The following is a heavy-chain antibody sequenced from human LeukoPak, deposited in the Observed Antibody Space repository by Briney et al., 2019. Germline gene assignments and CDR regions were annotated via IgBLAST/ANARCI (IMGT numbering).Heavy chain of an antibody. CDR2: VYTSGST. D-gene: IGHD2-8*02. V-gene: IGHV4-4*07. CDR3: ARDELVGDWFDP. CDR1: GGSISSYY. Sequence: SETLSLTCTVSGGSISSYYWSWIRQPAGKGLEWIGRVYTSGSTNYNPSLKSRVTMSVDTSKNQFSLKLSSVTAADTAVYYCARDELVGDWFDPWGQGTLVTVSS. J-gene: IGHJ5*02.